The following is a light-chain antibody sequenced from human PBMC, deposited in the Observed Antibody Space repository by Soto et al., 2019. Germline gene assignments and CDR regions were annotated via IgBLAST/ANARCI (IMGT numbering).Light chain of an antibody. CDR2: GAS. CDR3: QEHCNAPPT. CDR1: QSVTSNL. V-gene: IGKV3-20*01. J-gene: IGKJ1*01. Sequence: EIVLTQSPGLLSLSPGERATLSCRASQSVTSNLLAWYQQKPGQAPRLLIYGASNRATGIPDRFSGSGSGTDFTITISRLEPEDFAVYYCQEHCNAPPTFGQGIRVEIK.